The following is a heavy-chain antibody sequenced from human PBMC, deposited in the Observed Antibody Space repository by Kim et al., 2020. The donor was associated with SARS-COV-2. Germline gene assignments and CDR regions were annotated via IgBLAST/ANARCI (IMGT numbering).Heavy chain of an antibody. CDR3: ARAVPYYDILTGYYLKYYFDY. Sequence: FTISRDNAKNTLYLQMNSLRAEDTAVYYCARAVPYYDILTGYYLKYYFDYWGQGTLVTVSS. D-gene: IGHD3-9*01. J-gene: IGHJ4*02. V-gene: IGHV3-74*01.